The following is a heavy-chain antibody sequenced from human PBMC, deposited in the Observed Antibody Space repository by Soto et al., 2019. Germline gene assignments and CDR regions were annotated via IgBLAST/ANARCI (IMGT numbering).Heavy chain of an antibody. CDR3: ARGGIAVAGPFHY. V-gene: IGHV3-33*01. Sequence: QVQLVESGGGVVQPGRSLRLSCAASGFTFSSYGMHWVRQTPGKGLEWVAVIWYDGSNKYYADSVKGRFTISRDNSKNTLYLQMNSLTAEDTAVYYCARGGIAVAGPFHYWGQGTLVTVSS. D-gene: IGHD6-19*01. J-gene: IGHJ4*02. CDR1: GFTFSSYG. CDR2: IWYDGSNK.